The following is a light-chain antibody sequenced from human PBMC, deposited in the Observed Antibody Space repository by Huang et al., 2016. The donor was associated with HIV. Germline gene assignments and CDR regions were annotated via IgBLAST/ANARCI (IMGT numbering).Light chain of an antibody. Sequence: DIQMTQSPSSLSASVGDRVIITCRASQRVSVHLNWYQQKPGKAPKLLIYATSSLQSGGPSRFSGSGSGTDFTLTISSVQPEDFATYYCQESSRAPPTYAFGQGTILEIK. CDR2: ATS. J-gene: IGKJ2*01. CDR3: QESSRAPPTYA. CDR1: QRVSVH. V-gene: IGKV1-39*01.